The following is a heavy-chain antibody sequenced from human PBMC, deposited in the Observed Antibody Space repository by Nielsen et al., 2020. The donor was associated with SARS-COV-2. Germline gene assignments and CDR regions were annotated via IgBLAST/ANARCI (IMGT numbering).Heavy chain of an antibody. CDR2: IYPGDSDT. Sequence: GESLKISCKGSGYSFTSYWIGWVRQMPGKGLEWMGIIYPGDSDTRYSPSFQGQVNISADKSISTAYLQWSSLKASDTAMYYCARRGRDDYGDHVPPDYWGQGTLVTVSS. J-gene: IGHJ4*02. CDR3: ARRGRDDYGDHVPPDY. CDR1: GYSFTSYW. V-gene: IGHV5-51*01. D-gene: IGHD4-17*01.